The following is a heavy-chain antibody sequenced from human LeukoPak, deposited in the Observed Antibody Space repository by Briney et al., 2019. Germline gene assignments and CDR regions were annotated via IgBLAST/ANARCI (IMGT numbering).Heavy chain of an antibody. CDR2: ISYDGSNK. V-gene: IGHV3-30*14. Sequence: PGGSLRLSCAASGFSNYTMHWVRQAPGKGLEWVAVISYDGSNKYYADSVKGRFTISRDNSKNTLYLQMNSLRAEDTAVYYCARGSMVRGVMWYAFDIWGQGTMVTVSS. CDR3: ARGSMVRGVMWYAFDI. CDR1: GFSNYT. J-gene: IGHJ3*02. D-gene: IGHD3-10*01.